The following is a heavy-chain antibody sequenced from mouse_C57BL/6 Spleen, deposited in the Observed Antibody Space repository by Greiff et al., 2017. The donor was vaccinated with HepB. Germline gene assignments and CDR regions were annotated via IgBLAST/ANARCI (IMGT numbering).Heavy chain of an antibody. CDR3: ARGGDGYQYYFDY. CDR2: INPSNGGT. Sequence: QVHVKQPGTELVKPGASVKLSCKASGYTFTSYWMHWVKQRPGQGLEWIGNINPSNGGTNYNEKFKSKATLTVDKSSSTAYMQLSSLTSEDSAVYYCARGGDGYQYYFDYWGQGTTLTVSS. D-gene: IGHD2-3*01. CDR1: GYTFTSYW. J-gene: IGHJ2*01. V-gene: IGHV1-53*01.